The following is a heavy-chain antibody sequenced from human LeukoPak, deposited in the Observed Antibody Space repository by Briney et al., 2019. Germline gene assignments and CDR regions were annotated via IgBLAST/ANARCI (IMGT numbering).Heavy chain of an antibody. D-gene: IGHD3-16*02. Sequence: GESLRLSCAASGFSFTTYWMSWVRQAPGKGLEWVSSISSSSSYIYYADSVKGRFTISRDNAKNSLYLQMNSLRAEDTAVYYCARGEGSRGGAIDDAFDIWGQGTMVTVSS. CDR3: ARGEGSRGGAIDDAFDI. CDR1: GFSFTTYW. CDR2: ISSSSSYI. J-gene: IGHJ3*02. V-gene: IGHV3-21*01.